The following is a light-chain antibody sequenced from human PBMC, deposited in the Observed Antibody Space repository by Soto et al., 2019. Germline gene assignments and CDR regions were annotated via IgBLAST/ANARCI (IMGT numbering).Light chain of an antibody. V-gene: IGKV3-20*01. Sequence: EIVLTQSPATLSLSPGERATLSFRASQSVSSYLAWYQQKPGQAPRLLIYDASTRATGIPDRFSGSGSGTDFTLTISRLEPEDFAVYYCQQYGTSPTWTFGQGTKVDI. CDR1: QSVSSY. J-gene: IGKJ1*01. CDR3: QQYGTSPTWT. CDR2: DAS.